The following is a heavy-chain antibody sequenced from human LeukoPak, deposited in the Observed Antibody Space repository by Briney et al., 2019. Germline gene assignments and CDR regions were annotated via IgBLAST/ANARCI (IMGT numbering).Heavy chain of an antibody. CDR2: IKQDGSEK. V-gene: IGHV3-7*03. CDR1: GFTFSSYW. CDR3: ASPPYCTNGVCLDY. J-gene: IGHJ4*02. D-gene: IGHD2-8*01. Sequence: GGSLSLSCAASGFTFSSYWMCWVRQAPGKGLECVANIKQDGSEKYYVDSVKGRFTISRDNAKNSLYLQMNSLRAENTAVYYCASPPYCTNGVCLDYWGQGTLVTVSS.